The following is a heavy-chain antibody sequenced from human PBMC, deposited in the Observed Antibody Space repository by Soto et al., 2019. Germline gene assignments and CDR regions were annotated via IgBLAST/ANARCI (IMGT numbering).Heavy chain of an antibody. CDR3: AREVSWSGYFES. D-gene: IGHD3-3*01. Sequence: PSETLSLTCTASGGSISGYYWSWIRQPPGKGLEWIGYIYDSGNSNYNPSLKSRVSISIDTSANQFSLKLGSVTVADTAIYYCAREVSWSGYFESWGQGTPVTVS. J-gene: IGHJ4*02. V-gene: IGHV4-59*01. CDR1: GGSISGYY. CDR2: IYDSGNS.